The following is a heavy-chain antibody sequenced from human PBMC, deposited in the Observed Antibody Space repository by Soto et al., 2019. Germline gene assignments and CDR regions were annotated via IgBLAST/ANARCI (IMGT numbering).Heavy chain of an antibody. CDR1: GGSISSSSSY. V-gene: IGHV4-39*01. J-gene: IGHJ4*02. D-gene: IGHD3-16*01. Sequence: QRQLQESGPGLVKPSETLSLTCTVSGGSISSSSSYWGWIRQPPGKGLEWIGSMYYSGSTYYNPSLKSRVTISVETSKNQFSLNLSSMTAADTAVYYCARQIDYATMDWGQGTLVTVSS. CDR2: MYYSGST. CDR3: ARQIDYATMD.